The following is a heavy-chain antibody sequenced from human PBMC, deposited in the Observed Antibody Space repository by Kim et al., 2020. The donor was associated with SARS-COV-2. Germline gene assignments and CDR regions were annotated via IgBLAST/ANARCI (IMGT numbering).Heavy chain of an antibody. V-gene: IGHV4-31*03. CDR1: GVSITSAAGYY. J-gene: IGHJ5*01. Sequence: SETLSLTCTVSGVSITSAAGYYCSWIRQHPGKGLEWIGYIHYTGNTYYNPSLKSRVTISIDTSKNQFSLNLNSVTAADTAVYYCATDSGYSSSWFVSWGQGTLVTVSS. D-gene: IGHD6-13*01. CDR3: ATDSGYSSSWFVS. CDR2: IHYTGNT.